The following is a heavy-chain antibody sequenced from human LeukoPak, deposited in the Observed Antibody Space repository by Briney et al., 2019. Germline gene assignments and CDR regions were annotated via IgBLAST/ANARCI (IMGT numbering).Heavy chain of an antibody. Sequence: SETLSLTCTVSGGSLNSYYWGWIRQPPGKGLEWIGNVYHSGSAIYNPSLESRVTISVDRSKNQFSLNLSSVTAADTAVYYCARRGYYGSGAYDTWGQGTMFIVSS. V-gene: IGHV4-59*08. CDR3: ARRGYYGSGAYDT. CDR2: VYHSGSA. CDR1: GGSLNSYY. D-gene: IGHD3-10*01. J-gene: IGHJ3*01.